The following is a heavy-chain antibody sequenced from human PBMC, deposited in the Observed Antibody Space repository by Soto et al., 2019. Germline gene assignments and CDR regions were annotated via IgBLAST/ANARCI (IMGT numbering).Heavy chain of an antibody. D-gene: IGHD2-21*01. CDR1: GYIFINDY. J-gene: IGHJ4*02. CDR2: INPTGGST. V-gene: IGHV1-46*01. CDR3: ARHRAAGDL. Sequence: QVHLVQSGAEVKKPGASVKVSCNASGYIFINDYIHWVRQAPGHGLEWMAIINPTGGSTNYAQKFQGRVTLTMDTSTSTVYMELSSVTSGDTAMYYCARHRAAGDLWGQGTLVTVSS.